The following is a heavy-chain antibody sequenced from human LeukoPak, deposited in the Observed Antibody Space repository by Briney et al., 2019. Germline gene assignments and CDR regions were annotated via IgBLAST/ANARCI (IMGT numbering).Heavy chain of an antibody. J-gene: IGHJ4*02. CDR1: GYTFTSYD. CDR3: ARALGYSYGYNLDY. Sequence: GASVKVSCKASGYTFTSYDINWVRQATGQGLEWMGWMNPNSGNIGYAQKFQGRVTMTRNTSISTAYMELSSLRSEDTAVYYCARALGYSYGYNLDYWGQGTLVTVS. V-gene: IGHV1-8*01. CDR2: MNPNSGNI. D-gene: IGHD5-18*01.